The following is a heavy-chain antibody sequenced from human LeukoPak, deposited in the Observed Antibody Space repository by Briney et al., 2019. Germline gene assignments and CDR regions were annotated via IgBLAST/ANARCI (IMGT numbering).Heavy chain of an antibody. CDR2: ISAVGGYT. CDR1: GFTFSSYS. V-gene: IGHV3-21*04. D-gene: IGHD3-3*02. Sequence: GGSLRLSCAASGFTFSSYSMNWVRQAPGKGLEWVSCISAVGGYTFYADSVKGRFTISRDNAKNSLYLQMNSLRAEDTAVYYCARDHFASYWGQGTLVTVSS. CDR3: ARDHFASY. J-gene: IGHJ4*02.